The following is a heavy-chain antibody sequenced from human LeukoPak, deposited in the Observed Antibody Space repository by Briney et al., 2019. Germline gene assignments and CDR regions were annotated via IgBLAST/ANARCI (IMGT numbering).Heavy chain of an antibody. CDR1: GYTFTSYG. CDR3: ARGASDTAMVPYYFDY. D-gene: IGHD5-18*01. V-gene: IGHV1-18*01. Sequence: ASVKVSCKASGYTFTSYGISWVRQAPGQGLEWMGWISAYNGNTNYAQKLQGRVTMTTDTSTSTAYMELRSLRSDDTAADYCARGASDTAMVPYYFDYWGQGTLVTVSS. CDR2: ISAYNGNT. J-gene: IGHJ4*02.